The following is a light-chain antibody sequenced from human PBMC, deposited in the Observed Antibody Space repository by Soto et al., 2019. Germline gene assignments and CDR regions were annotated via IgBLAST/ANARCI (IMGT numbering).Light chain of an antibody. CDR1: TSNIGSHY. J-gene: IGLJ2*01. V-gene: IGLV1-51*01. Sequence: QSVLTQPPSVSAAPGQKVTISCSGSTSNIGSHYVSWYQHLPGTAPKLLIYDNNKRPSGIPDRFSGSESGTSATLGITGLQTGDEADYYCGSWDGSLSAVVFGGGTKVTVL. CDR3: GSWDGSLSAVV. CDR2: DNN.